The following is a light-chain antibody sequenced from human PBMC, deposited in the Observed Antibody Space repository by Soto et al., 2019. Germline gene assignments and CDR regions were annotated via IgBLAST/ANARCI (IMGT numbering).Light chain of an antibody. CDR3: QQLNSYPLS. Sequence: IQMTQSPSSVSASVGDRVTVTGRASQGISRFLAWYQQKSGKAPELLIHGAHSLHSGVPSRFSGSGSGTEFSLTISSLQPEDFATYYCQQLNSYPLSFGGGTKVDI. CDR1: QGISRF. CDR2: GAH. J-gene: IGKJ4*01. V-gene: IGKV1-17*03.